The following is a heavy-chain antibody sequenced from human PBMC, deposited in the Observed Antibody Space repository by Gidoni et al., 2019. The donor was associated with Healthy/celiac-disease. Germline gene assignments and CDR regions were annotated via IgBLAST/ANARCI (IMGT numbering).Heavy chain of an antibody. Sequence: EVQLVESGGGLVQPGGSRRLSWAASGFTFSSYSMNWVRQAPGKGLDWVSYISSSSSTIYYADSAKGRFTISRDNAKNSLYLQLNSLRDEDTAVYYCAREPTVTTGTNDYWGQGTLVTVSS. CDR1: GFTFSSYS. CDR2: ISSSSSTI. J-gene: IGHJ4*02. V-gene: IGHV3-48*02. CDR3: AREPTVTTGTNDY. D-gene: IGHD4-4*01.